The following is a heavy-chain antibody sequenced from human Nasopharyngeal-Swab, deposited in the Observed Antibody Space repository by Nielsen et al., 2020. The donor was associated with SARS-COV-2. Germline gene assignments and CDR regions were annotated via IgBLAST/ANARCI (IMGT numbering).Heavy chain of an antibody. CDR1: GFTFIASW. J-gene: IGHJ4*02. CDR2: VNGDGTLI. Sequence: GGSLRLSCVASGFTFIASWMHWVRQTPGEGLVWVARVNGDGTLITYADSVKGRFTVSRDNAKNTLYLQMNNLRAEEAAIYYCVKGSDYWGQGTLVTVSS. CDR3: VKGSDY. V-gene: IGHV3-74*03.